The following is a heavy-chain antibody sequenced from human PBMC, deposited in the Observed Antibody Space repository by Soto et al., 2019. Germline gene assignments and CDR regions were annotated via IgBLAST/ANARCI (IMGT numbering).Heavy chain of an antibody. D-gene: IGHD1-26*01. CDR1: GFTFSSYG. CDR2: ISNDGIKK. Sequence: QVQLVESGGGVVQPGGSLRLSCAASGFTFSSYGGHWVRQAPGKGLEWVAVISNDGIKKNYGESAKGRFTISRDNSKNSLYLQMNSLRTEDTAVYYCAKSPQWVAKGGMDVWGQGTTVTVSS. V-gene: IGHV3-30*18. CDR3: AKSPQWVAKGGMDV. J-gene: IGHJ6*02.